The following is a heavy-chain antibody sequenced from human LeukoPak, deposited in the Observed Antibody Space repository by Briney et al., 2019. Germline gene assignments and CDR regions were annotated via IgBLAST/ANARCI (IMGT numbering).Heavy chain of an antibody. J-gene: IGHJ6*03. D-gene: IGHD3-10*01. V-gene: IGHV1-2*02. CDR1: GYTFTTYY. CDR2: INPNSGGT. CDR3: ARAGRFGELSYYYMDV. Sequence: AASVKVSCKASGYTFTTYYMHWVRQAPGQGLEWMGWINPNSGGTNYAQKFQGRVTMTRDTSISTAYMELSRLRSDDTAVYYCARAGRFGELSYYYMDVWGKGTTVTISS.